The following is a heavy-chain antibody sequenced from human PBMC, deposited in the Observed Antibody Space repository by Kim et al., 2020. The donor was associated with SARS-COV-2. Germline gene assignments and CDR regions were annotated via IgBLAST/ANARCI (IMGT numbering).Heavy chain of an antibody. Sequence: GGSLRLSCAASGFTFSSYSMNWVRQAPGKGLEWVSSISSSSSYIYYADSVKGRFTISRDNAKNSLYLQMNSLRAEDTAVYYCARGVLRYFDWLSYYYYGMDVWGQGTTVTVSS. J-gene: IGHJ6*02. CDR1: GFTFSSYS. V-gene: IGHV3-21*01. CDR2: ISSSSSYI. D-gene: IGHD3-9*01. CDR3: ARGVLRYFDWLSYYYYGMDV.